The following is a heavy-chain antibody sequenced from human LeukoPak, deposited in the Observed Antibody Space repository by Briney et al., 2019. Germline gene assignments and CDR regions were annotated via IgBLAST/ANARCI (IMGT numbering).Heavy chain of an antibody. V-gene: IGHV3-23*01. D-gene: IGHD5-24*01. CDR2: ITGSGGST. Sequence: GGSLRLFCGASGFTFTLYVIRWVRQGSGKGLEWVSSITGSGGSTYYADSVKGRFTISRDNSKNTLYLQLSSLRAEDTAVYYCAREMATIRGQGTLVTVSS. J-gene: IGHJ4*02. CDR1: GFTFTLYV. CDR3: AREMATI.